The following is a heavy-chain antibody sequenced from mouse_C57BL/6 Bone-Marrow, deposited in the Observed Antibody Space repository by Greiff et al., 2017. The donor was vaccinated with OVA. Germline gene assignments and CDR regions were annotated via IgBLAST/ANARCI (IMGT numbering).Heavy chain of an antibody. CDR1: GFNIKDDY. Sequence: EVQLQQSGAELVRPGASVKLSCTASGFNIKDDYMHWVKQRPEQGLEWIGWIDPENGDTEYASKFQGKATITADPSSNTAYLQLSSLTSEDTAVYYCTTPIYYGFAYWGQGTLVTVSA. CDR2: IDPENGDT. V-gene: IGHV14-4*01. CDR3: TTPIYYGFAY. J-gene: IGHJ3*01. D-gene: IGHD2-1*01.